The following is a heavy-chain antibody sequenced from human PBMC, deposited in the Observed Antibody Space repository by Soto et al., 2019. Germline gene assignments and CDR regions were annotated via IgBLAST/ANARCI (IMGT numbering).Heavy chain of an antibody. CDR2: IYWDDDK. CDR1: GFSLSTSGVG. J-gene: IGHJ4*02. Sequence: QITLKESGPTLVKPTQTLTLTCTFSGFSLSTSGVGVGWIRQPPGKALEWLALIYWDDDKRYSPSLKSTLTITKDTSKNQVVLTITNIDPVDTATYYCAHTHRVAGTFGFDYWGQGTLVTVSS. V-gene: IGHV2-5*02. D-gene: IGHD6-19*01. CDR3: AHTHRVAGTFGFDY.